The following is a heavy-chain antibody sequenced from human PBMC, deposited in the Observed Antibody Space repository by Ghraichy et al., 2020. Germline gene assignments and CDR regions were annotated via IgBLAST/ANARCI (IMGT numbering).Heavy chain of an antibody. J-gene: IGHJ4*02. CDR2: IYYSGST. CDR1: GGSISSYY. D-gene: IGHD3-10*01. Sequence: SQTLSLTCTVSGGSISSYYWSWIRQPPGKGLEWIGYIYYSGSTNYNPSLKSRVTISVDTSKNQFSLKLSSVTAADTAVYYCARVGFGRFDYWGQGTLVTVSS. CDR3: ARVGFGRFDY. V-gene: IGHV4-59*01.